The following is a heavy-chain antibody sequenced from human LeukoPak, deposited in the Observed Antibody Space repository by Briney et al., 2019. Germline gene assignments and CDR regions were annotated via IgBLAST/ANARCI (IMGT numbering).Heavy chain of an antibody. CDR1: GFTFSSYW. CDR3: ARDSIRQQPYYFDY. CDR2: IKQDGSEK. Sequence: GGSLRLSCAASGFTFSSYWMSWVRQAPGKGLEWVANIKQDGSEKYYVDSVKGRFTISRDNSKNTLYLQMDSLRADDTAVYFCARDSIRQQPYYFDYWGRGTLVTVSS. V-gene: IGHV3-7*01. D-gene: IGHD6-13*01. J-gene: IGHJ4*02.